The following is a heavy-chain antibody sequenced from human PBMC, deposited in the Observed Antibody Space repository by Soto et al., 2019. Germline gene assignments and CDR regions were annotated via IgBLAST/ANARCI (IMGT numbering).Heavy chain of an antibody. CDR1: GGSISSSNYY. J-gene: IGHJ4*02. V-gene: IGHV4-39*01. CDR3: ATLPHYGDPTAGF. D-gene: IGHD4-17*01. CDR2: IYYSGST. Sequence: QLQLQESGPGLVKPSETLSLTCTVSGGSISSSNYYWGWIRQPPGKGLEWIGTIYYSGSTYYNSSLKSRVTSSVDTSKTQFSLMLPSVTAADTAVYYCATLPHYGDPTAGFWGQGTLVTVSS.